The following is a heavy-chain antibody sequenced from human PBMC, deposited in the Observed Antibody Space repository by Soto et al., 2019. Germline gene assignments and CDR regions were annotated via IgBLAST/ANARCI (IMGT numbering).Heavy chain of an antibody. CDR2: IYYSGST. Sequence: PSETLSLTCTVSGGSISSSSYYWGWIRQPPGKGLEWIGSIYYSGSTYYNPSLKSRVTISVDTSKNQFSLKLSSVTAADTAVYYCARHIGSVSYYDYVRGSYYNWFDPWGQGTLVTVSS. D-gene: IGHD3-16*01. V-gene: IGHV4-39*01. CDR1: GGSISSSSYY. J-gene: IGHJ5*02. CDR3: ARHIGSVSYYDYVRGSYYNWFDP.